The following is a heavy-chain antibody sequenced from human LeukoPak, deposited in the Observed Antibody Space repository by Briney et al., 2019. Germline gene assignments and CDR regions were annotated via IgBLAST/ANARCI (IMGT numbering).Heavy chain of an antibody. J-gene: IGHJ4*02. D-gene: IGHD3-9*01. CDR3: AIELSGILTGYLFDY. CDR2: ISSSGSTI. CDR1: GFTFSSYE. Sequence: GGSLRLSCAASGFTFSSYEMNWVRQAPGKGLEWVSYISSSGSTIYYADSVKGRFTISRDNAKNSLYLQMNSLRAEDTAVYYCAIELSGILTGYLFDYWGQGTLVTVSS. V-gene: IGHV3-48*03.